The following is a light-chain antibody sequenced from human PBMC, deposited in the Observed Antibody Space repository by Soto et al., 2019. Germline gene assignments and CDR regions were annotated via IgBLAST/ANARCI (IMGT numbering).Light chain of an antibody. J-gene: IGLJ2*01. V-gene: IGLV2-14*01. CDR2: EVS. CDR1: SRDVGGYNY. CDR3: SSYTSSSTLVV. Sequence: QSALTQPASVSGSPGQSITISCTGTSRDVGGYNYVSWYQQHPGKAPKLMIYEVSNRPSGVSNRFSGSKSGNTASLTISGLQAEEDDDYYCSSYTSSSTLVVFGGGTKLTVL.